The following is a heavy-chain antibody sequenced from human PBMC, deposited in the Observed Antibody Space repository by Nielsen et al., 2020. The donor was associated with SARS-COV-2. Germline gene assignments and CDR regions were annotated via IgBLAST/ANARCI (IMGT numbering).Heavy chain of an antibody. J-gene: IGHJ6*02. CDR2: ISWNSGSI. V-gene: IGHV3-9*01. CDR3: AAMGYGSGSYYSYYYGMDV. Sequence: LKISCAASGFTFDDYAVHWVRQAPGKGLEWVSGISWNSGSIGYADSVKGRFTISRDNAKNSLYLQMNSLRAEDTALYYCAAMGYGSGSYYSYYYGMDVWGQGTTVTVSS. D-gene: IGHD3-10*01. CDR1: GFTFDDYA.